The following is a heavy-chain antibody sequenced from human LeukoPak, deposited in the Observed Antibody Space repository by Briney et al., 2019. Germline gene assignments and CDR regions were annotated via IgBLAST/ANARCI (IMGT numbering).Heavy chain of an antibody. CDR1: GFTFSSYG. CDR3: AKPVVDSSGFTRYFDY. CDR2: ISYDGSNK. Sequence: GGPLRLSCAASGFTFSSYGMHWVRQAPGKGLEWVAVISYDGSNKYYADSVKGRFTISRDNSKNTLYLQMNSLRAEDTAVYYCAKPVVDSSGFTRYFDYWGQGTLVTVSS. D-gene: IGHD6-19*01. V-gene: IGHV3-30*18. J-gene: IGHJ4*02.